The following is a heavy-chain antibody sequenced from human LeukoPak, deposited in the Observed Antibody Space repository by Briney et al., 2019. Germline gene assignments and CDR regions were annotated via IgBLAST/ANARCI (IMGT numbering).Heavy chain of an antibody. D-gene: IGHD6-19*01. CDR1: GFTLSSYA. CDR3: AKDVLGIAVAGLDY. Sequence: GGSLRLSCAASGFTLSSYAMNWVRQAPGKGLECVSTISGGGDSTYYADSVKGRFTISRDNSKNTLYLQMNSLRAEDTAVYYCAKDVLGIAVAGLDYWGQGTLVTVSS. J-gene: IGHJ4*02. CDR2: ISGGGDST. V-gene: IGHV3-23*01.